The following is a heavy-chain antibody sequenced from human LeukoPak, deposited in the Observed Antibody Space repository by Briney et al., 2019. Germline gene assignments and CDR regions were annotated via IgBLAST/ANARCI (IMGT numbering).Heavy chain of an antibody. J-gene: IGHJ4*02. CDR2: IYYSGSP. V-gene: IGHV4-59*01. D-gene: IGHD2-2*01. CDR1: DGSISGYY. Sequence: PSETLSLTCTVSDGSISGYYWSWFRQPPGKGLEWIGYIYYSGSPTYKPSLKSRVTISLDTSKRQLSLNLTSVTAADTAVYYCARYSGRSIFDLWGQGTLVTVSS. CDR3: ARYSGRSIFDL.